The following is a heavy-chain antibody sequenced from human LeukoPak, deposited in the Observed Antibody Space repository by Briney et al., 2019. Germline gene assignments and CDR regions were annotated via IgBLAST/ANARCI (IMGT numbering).Heavy chain of an antibody. V-gene: IGHV3-30*03. Sequence: GGSLRLSCAASGFXFSNYGMHWVRQAPGKGLEWVAVISYDVSNKYYADSVKGRFTISRDNSKNTLYLQMNSLRAEDTAVYYCARLRWIGDLSDNWGQGTLVTVSS. J-gene: IGHJ4*02. D-gene: IGHD3-10*01. CDR2: ISYDVSNK. CDR3: ARLRWIGDLSDN. CDR1: GFXFSNYG.